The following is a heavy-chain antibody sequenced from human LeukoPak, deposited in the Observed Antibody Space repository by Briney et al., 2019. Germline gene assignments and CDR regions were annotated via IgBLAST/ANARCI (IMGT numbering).Heavy chain of an antibody. Sequence: GESLKISFQGSGYNFINYWIAWVRQTPGKGLEWMGSIYSGDSETKYSPSFQGQVTISVDKSISTAYLQWSSLRASDTAMYYCARSSRGDGSNAFDYSGHGTLVTVSS. V-gene: IGHV5-51*01. J-gene: IGHJ4*01. CDR3: ARSSRGDGSNAFDY. CDR1: GYNFINYW. D-gene: IGHD5-24*01. CDR2: IYSGDSET.